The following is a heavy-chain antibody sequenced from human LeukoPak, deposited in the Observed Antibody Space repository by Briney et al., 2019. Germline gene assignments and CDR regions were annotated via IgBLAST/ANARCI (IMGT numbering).Heavy chain of an antibody. J-gene: IGHJ4*02. Sequence: GGSLTLSCAASGFTFSNAWMSWVRQAPGKGLEWVGRIKSKTDGGTTDYAAPVKGRFTISRDDSKNTLYLQMNSLKTEDTAVYYCTTHYYDSSGRIDWGQGTLVTVSS. V-gene: IGHV3-15*01. D-gene: IGHD3-22*01. CDR3: TTHYYDSSGRID. CDR2: IKSKTDGGTT. CDR1: GFTFSNAW.